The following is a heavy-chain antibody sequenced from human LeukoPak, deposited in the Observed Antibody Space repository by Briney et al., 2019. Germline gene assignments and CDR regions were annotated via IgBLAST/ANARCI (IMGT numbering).Heavy chain of an antibody. D-gene: IGHD1-26*01. CDR2: IRSRAYGGTT. V-gene: IGHV3-49*03. J-gene: IGHJ2*01. CDR1: GFTFGDYA. CDR3: TTQRRRGATTSSWYFDL. Sequence: GSLRLSCTASGFTFGDYAMSWFRQAPGKGLEWVGFIRSRAYGGTTEYAASVKGRFTISRDDSKSIAYLQMNSLKTEDTAVYYCTTQRRRGATTSSWYFDLWGRGTLVTVSS.